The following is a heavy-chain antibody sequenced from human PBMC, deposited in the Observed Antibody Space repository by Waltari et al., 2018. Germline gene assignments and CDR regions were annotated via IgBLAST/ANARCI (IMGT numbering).Heavy chain of an antibody. CDR2: RNQEGSGT. CDR3: ASRYCTISRCYASSWNSFDY. J-gene: IGHJ4*02. D-gene: IGHD2-8*01. Sequence: EVQLVESGGGLVQPGGSLRLSCAASGLTFGSYWMTWVRQAPGKGVEWVANRNQEGSGTYYVDSVKGRFTVSRDNADNSLYLQMNSLRAEDTAMYYCASRYCTISRCYASSWNSFDYWGQGTLVTVSS. V-gene: IGHV3-7*05. CDR1: GLTFGSYW.